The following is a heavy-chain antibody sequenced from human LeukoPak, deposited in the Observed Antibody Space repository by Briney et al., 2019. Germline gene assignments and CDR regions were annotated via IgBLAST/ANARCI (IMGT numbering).Heavy chain of an antibody. CDR1: GGSISSYY. J-gene: IGHJ6*02. D-gene: IGHD4-17*01. Sequence: SETLSLTCTVSGGSISSYYWSWIRQPPGKGLERIGYIYYSGSTNYNPSLKSRVTISVDTSKNQFSLKLSSVTAADTAVYYCARARATVRYYGMDVWGQGTTVTVSS. CDR2: IYYSGST. V-gene: IGHV4-59*01. CDR3: ARARATVRYYGMDV.